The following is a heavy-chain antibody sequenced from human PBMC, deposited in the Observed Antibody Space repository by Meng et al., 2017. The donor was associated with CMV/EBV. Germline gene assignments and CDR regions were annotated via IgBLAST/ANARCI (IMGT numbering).Heavy chain of an antibody. CDR1: GFTFSSYW. CDR3: ARDSAIVVVPAGATTQYYYGMDV. Sequence: GESLKISCAASGFTFSSYWMSWVRQAPGKGLEWVANIKQDGCEKYYVDSVKGRFTISRDNAKNSLYLQMNSLRAEDTAVYYCARDSAIVVVPAGATTQYYYGMDVWGQGTTVTVSS. V-gene: IGHV3-7*01. CDR2: IKQDGCEK. D-gene: IGHD2-2*01. J-gene: IGHJ6*02.